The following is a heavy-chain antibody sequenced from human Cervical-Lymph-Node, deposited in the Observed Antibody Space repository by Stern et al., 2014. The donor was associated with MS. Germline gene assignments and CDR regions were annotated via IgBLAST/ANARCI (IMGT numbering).Heavy chain of an antibody. V-gene: IGHV1-24*01. D-gene: IGHD3-3*01. CDR2: FGPENGKT. J-gene: IGHJ6*02. CDR1: GYTFTELS. Sequence: VQLVQSGADVKQPGASVKVSCKVSGYTFTELSMHWVRQAPGKGLEWMGGFGPENGKTIYAQKFQGRVTMTEDTSTDTAYMELSSLRSEDTAVYYCATDRDDFRSGYSAPTKGYGLDVWGQGTTVTVTS. CDR3: ATDRDDFRSGYSAPTKGYGLDV.